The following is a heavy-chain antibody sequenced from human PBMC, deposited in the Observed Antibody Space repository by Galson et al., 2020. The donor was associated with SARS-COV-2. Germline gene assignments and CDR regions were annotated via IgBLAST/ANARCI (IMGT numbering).Heavy chain of an antibody. CDR1: GFIVSSNY. Sequence: GGSLRLSCAASGFIVSSNYMHWVRQAPGKGLEWVSTITDSGAGTYYADSVKGRFTISRDDSKNTLYLQMDSLRVEDTAVYHCAKGTPTSSATFDSWGQGTLVTVSS. J-gene: IGHJ4*02. V-gene: IGHV3-23*01. D-gene: IGHD6-25*01. CDR2: ITDSGAGT. CDR3: AKGTPTSSATFDS.